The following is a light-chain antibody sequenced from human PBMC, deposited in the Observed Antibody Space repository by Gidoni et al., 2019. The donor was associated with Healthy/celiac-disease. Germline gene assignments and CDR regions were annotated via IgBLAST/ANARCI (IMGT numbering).Light chain of an antibody. CDR2: DVS. V-gene: IGLV2-11*01. CDR3: CSYAGSYTLGV. Sequence: SALTQPRSLSGSPGQPVTISCTGTSSDVGVYKYFSWYQQHPGKAPKLMIYDVSKRPSGVPVRFSGSKSSNTDSLTISGLQAEDEADYYCCSYAGSYTLGVFGTGTKVTVL. CDR1: SSDVGVYKY. J-gene: IGLJ1*01.